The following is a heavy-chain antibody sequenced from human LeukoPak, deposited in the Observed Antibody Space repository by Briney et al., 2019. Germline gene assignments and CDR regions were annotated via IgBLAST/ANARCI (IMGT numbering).Heavy chain of an antibody. CDR2: IYYSGST. CDR1: GGSISSYY. J-gene: IGHJ6*02. V-gene: IGHV4-59*01. CDR3: ARAYSSGWCYYYYGMDV. Sequence: SETLSLTCTVSGGSISSYYWSWIRQPPGKGLEWIGYIYYSGSTNYNPSLKSRVTISVDTSKNQFSLKLSSVTAADTAVYYCARAYSSGWCYYYYGMDVWGQGTTVTVSS. D-gene: IGHD6-19*01.